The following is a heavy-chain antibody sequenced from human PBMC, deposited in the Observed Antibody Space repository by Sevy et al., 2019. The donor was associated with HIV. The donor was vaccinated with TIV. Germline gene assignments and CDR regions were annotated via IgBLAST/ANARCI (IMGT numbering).Heavy chain of an antibody. J-gene: IGHJ6*02. V-gene: IGHV3-7*01. CDR3: AREEWGSNYVPRSYYYYGMDV. CDR1: GFTSSSYW. D-gene: IGHD4-4*01. CDR2: IKQDGSEK. Sequence: GGSLRLSCAASGFTSSSYWMSWVRQAPGKGLEWVANIKQDGSEKYYVDSVKGLFTISRDNAKNSLYLQMNSLRAEDTAVYYCAREEWGSNYVPRSYYYYGMDVWGQGTTVTVSS.